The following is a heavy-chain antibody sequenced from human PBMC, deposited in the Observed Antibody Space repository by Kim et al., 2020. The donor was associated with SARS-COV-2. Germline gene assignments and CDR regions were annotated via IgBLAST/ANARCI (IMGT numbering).Heavy chain of an antibody. D-gene: IGHD3-10*01. CDR2: VYYTGST. CDR1: GGSVSSTVYY. CDR3: ARRSRSSGAFDY. V-gene: IGHV4-61*08. Sequence: SETLSLTCTVSGGSVSSTVYYWGWIRQPPGKELEWIGYVYYTGSTNYNPSLKSRVTISIDTSKNQFSLNLSSMTAADTAVYYCARRSRSSGAFDYWGQGTPVTVSS. J-gene: IGHJ4*02.